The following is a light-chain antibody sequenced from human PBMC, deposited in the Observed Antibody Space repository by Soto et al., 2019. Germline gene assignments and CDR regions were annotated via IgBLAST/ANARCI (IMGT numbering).Light chain of an antibody. CDR1: QSVSSY. J-gene: IGKJ5*01. CDR2: DAS. V-gene: IGKV3-11*01. CDR3: QQRSNWPIT. Sequence: EIVLTQSPATLPLSPGERATLSCRTSQSVSSYFAWYQHKPGRAPRLLIYDASNRATGIPARFIGSGSGTDFTLTISSLEPEDFAVYYCQQRSNWPITFGQGTRLEIK.